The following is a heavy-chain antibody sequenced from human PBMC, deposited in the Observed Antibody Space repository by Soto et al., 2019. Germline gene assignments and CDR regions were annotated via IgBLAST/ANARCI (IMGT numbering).Heavy chain of an antibody. V-gene: IGHV1-18*01. CDR1: GYTFTTYG. J-gene: IGHJ4*02. D-gene: IGHD3-16*01. Sequence: QVQLVQSGPEVKKPGASVKVSGKASGYTFTTYGFSWVRQAPGQGLEWMGWISAYNGHTKYSQIFQARVIMTTATSTSKAYMELRSLTSDDRDVDACAREGAVPYPLGYWGQGTLVTVSS. CDR2: ISAYNGHT. CDR3: AREGAVPYPLGY.